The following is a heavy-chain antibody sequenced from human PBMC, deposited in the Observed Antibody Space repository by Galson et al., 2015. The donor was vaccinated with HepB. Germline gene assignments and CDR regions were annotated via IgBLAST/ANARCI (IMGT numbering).Heavy chain of an antibody. CDR2: INAYNQNA. D-gene: IGHD2-15*01. CDR1: GYNFPTYS. Sequence: SCKASGYNFPTYSITWVRRAPGQGLEWLGWINAYNQNANYAQHLQGRVTMTTDTYMSTAYMELRSLRSDDTAVYYCARGALVAVVDATQNNWFAPWGQGTLITVSS. V-gene: IGHV1-18*01. J-gene: IGHJ5*02. CDR3: ARGALVAVVDATQNNWFAP.